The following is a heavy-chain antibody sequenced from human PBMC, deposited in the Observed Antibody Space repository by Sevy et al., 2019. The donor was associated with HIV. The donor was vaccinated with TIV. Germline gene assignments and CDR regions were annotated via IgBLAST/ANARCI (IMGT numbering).Heavy chain of an antibody. J-gene: IGHJ3*02. V-gene: IGHV3-33*01. CDR3: AREGGNGSGSDDAFDI. Sequence: RGSLRLSCAASGFTFSSYGMHWVRQAPGKGLEWVAVIWYDGSNKYYADSVKGRFTISRDNSKNTLYLQMNSLRAEDRAVYYCAREGGNGSGSDDAFDIWGQGTMVTVSS. CDR1: GFTFSSYG. D-gene: IGHD3-10*01. CDR2: IWYDGSNK.